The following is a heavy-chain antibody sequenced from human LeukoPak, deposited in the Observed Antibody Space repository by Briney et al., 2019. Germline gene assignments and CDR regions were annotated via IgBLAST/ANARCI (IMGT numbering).Heavy chain of an antibody. D-gene: IGHD2-2*02. V-gene: IGHV1-2*02. Sequence: AASVKVSCKASGYTFTGYYMHWVRQAPGQGLEWVGWINPNSGGTNYAQKFRGRVTMTRDTSISTAYMELSRLRSDDTAVYYCARERCSSTRCYTSVYWGQGTLVTVSS. J-gene: IGHJ4*02. CDR3: ARERCSSTRCYTSVY. CDR1: GYTFTGYY. CDR2: INPNSGGT.